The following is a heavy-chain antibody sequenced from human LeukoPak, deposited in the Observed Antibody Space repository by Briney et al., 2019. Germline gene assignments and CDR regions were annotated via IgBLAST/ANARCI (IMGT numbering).Heavy chain of an antibody. J-gene: IGHJ4*02. V-gene: IGHV3-49*04. CDR1: GFTFGDYA. Sequence: PGGSLRLSCTVSGFTFGDYALSWVRQAPGKGLEWVGFIRRKGYGGTTEYAASVKGRFTISRDDSKNIAYLQMNNLKTEDTAMYYCTTLRGGSYYTFDYWGQGTLVTVSS. CDR3: TTLRGGSYYTFDY. D-gene: IGHD1-26*01. CDR2: IRRKGYGGTT.